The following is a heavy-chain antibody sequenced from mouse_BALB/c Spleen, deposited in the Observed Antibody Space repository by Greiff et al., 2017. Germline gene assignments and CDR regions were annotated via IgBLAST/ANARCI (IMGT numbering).Heavy chain of an antibody. CDR2: IWSDGST. V-gene: IGHV2-6-2*01. CDR1: GFSLTSYG. D-gene: IGHD2-2*01. CDR3: ARVWLRQGYYYAMDY. J-gene: IGHJ4*01. Sequence: VKLVESGPDLVAPSQSLSITCTVSGFSLTSYGVHWVRQPPGKGLEWLVVIWSDGSTTYNSALKSRLSISKDNSKSQVFLKMNSLQTDDTAMYYCARVWLRQGYYYAMDYWGQGTSVTVSS.